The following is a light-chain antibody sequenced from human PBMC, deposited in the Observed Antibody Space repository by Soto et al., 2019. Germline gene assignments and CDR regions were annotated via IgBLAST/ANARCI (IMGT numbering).Light chain of an antibody. CDR2: GAS. Sequence: IVLTQSPATLSLSPGERVTLSCRASQSVSSYLAWYKQKPGQAPRLLIYGASTRATGIPARVSGSGSGTDFTLTISSLKSEDFEVYYCQQYNNWPQTFGQGTKVDIK. CDR1: QSVSSY. J-gene: IGKJ1*01. V-gene: IGKV3-15*01. CDR3: QQYNNWPQT.